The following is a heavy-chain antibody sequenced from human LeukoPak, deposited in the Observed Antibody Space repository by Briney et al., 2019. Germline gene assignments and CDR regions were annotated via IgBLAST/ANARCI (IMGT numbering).Heavy chain of an antibody. D-gene: IGHD5-24*01. CDR2: INPSGGST. V-gene: IGHV1-46*01. Sequence: GASVKVSCKASGYTFTSYYMHWVRQAPGQGLEWMGIINPSGGSTSYAQKFQGRVTLTRDMSTSTDYLELSSLRSEDTAVYYCARDKSVRDEAWWFNHWGQGTLVTVSS. J-gene: IGHJ5*02. CDR1: GYTFTSYY. CDR3: ARDKSVRDEAWWFNH.